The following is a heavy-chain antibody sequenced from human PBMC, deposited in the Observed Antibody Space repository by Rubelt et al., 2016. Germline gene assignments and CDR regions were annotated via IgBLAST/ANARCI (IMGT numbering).Heavy chain of an antibody. D-gene: IGHD3-3*01. CDR1: GFSFSIYG. CDR2: VYDAGDT. CDR3: ASGARFSSPNDF. Sequence: EVQLVESGGGLVKPGGSLRLSCAASGFSFSIYGMNWVRQAPGKGLEWVSVVYDAGDTYYADSVKGRFTVSRDSSKNTLYLQMNSLRPEDTAIYYCASGARFSSPNDFWGQGTQVTVSS. V-gene: IGHV3-66*01. J-gene: IGHJ4*02.